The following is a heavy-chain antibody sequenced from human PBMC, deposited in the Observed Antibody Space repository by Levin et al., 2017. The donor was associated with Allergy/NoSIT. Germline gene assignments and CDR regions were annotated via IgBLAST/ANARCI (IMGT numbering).Heavy chain of an antibody. V-gene: IGHV1-8*01. CDR2: MNPDSGNI. Sequence: GASVKVSCKASGYTFSDYDINWVRQAPGQGLEWMGWMNPDSGNIGYAQKFQGRVALTRDTSMNTAYMELSSLGSDDTAVYYCARGRYYDSTGYSVFTYWGQGTLVTVSS. J-gene: IGHJ4*02. CDR3: ARGRYYDSTGYSVFTY. CDR1: GYTFSDYD. D-gene: IGHD3-22*01.